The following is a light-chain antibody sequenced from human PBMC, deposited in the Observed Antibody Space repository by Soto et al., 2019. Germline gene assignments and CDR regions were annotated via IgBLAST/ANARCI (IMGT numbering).Light chain of an antibody. CDR3: QQHFSILSIT. CDR2: AAS. CDR1: QSISDY. Sequence: IQMTQSPSSLSASVGDRVTITCRASQSISDYLNWYQQKPGKAPKLLIYAASRLQSGVPSRYSGSRSGTEFTLTISSLQPEDFATYYCQQHFSILSITFGQGTRLEI. J-gene: IGKJ5*01. V-gene: IGKV1-39*01.